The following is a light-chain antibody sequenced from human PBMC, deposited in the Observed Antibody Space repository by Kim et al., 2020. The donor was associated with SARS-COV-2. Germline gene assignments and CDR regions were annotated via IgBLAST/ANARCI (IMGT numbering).Light chain of an antibody. CDR3: QAWDSNIVV. CDR1: KLGDKY. Sequence: SVSPGQTASITCSGDKLGDKYACWYQQRPGQSPVMVIYEDAKRPSGIPERFSGSNSGNTATLTISGTQAADEAYYFCQAWDSNIVVFGGGTQLTVL. J-gene: IGLJ3*02. V-gene: IGLV3-1*01. CDR2: EDA.